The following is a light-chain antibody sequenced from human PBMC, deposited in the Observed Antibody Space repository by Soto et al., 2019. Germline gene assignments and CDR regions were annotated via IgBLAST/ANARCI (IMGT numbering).Light chain of an antibody. V-gene: IGKV3-20*01. J-gene: IGKJ1*01. Sequence: EIVMTQSPATLSVSPGERVTLSCRASQSVSSDLAWYHHKPGQAPRLLIYGASTRATGIPARFSGSGFGTDFTLTISRLEPEDFAVYYCQQYGSSGTFGQGTKVDIK. CDR1: QSVSSD. CDR3: QQYGSSGT. CDR2: GAS.